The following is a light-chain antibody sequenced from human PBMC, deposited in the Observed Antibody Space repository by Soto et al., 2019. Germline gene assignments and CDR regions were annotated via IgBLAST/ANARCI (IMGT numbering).Light chain of an antibody. V-gene: IGLV4-69*01. CDR1: SGHSNYA. CDR3: QTWATGSYV. J-gene: IGLJ1*01. Sequence: QLVLTQSPSASASPGASVKLTCTLSSGHSNYAIAWHQQQSEKGPRYLMKVNSDGSHSKGDGIPDRFSGSSSGAERYLSISSLQSEDEADYYCQTWATGSYVFGTGTKVTVL. CDR2: VNSDGSH.